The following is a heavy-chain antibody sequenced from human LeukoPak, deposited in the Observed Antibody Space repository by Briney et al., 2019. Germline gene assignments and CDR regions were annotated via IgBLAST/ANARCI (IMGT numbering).Heavy chain of an antibody. V-gene: IGHV3-23*01. Sequence: GGSLRLSCVDSGFTFSSYAMSWVRQVPGKGLEWVSGISDNGGSTYYADSVKGRFTISRDNSKNTLYLEMNSLSPDDTAVYYCARGVEPLAANTLAYWGQGPLVTVSS. CDR1: GFTFSSYA. D-gene: IGHD1-14*01. CDR2: ISDNGGST. CDR3: ARGVEPLAANTLAY. J-gene: IGHJ4*02.